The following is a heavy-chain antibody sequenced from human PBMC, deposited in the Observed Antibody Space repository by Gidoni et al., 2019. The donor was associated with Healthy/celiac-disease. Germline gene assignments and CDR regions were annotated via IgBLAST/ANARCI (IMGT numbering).Heavy chain of an antibody. CDR1: GFTFSSYW. CDR3: AGQFFAFDYDYVWGSYRYLSPPDY. J-gene: IGHJ4*02. Sequence: EVQLVESGGGLVQPGGSLRLSCAASGFTFSSYWMSLVRQAPGKGLEWVANIKQDGSEKYYVDSVKGRFTISRDNAKNSLYLQMNSLRAEDTAVYYCAGQFFAFDYDYVWGSYRYLSPPDYWGQGTLVTVSS. D-gene: IGHD3-16*02. CDR2: IKQDGSEK. V-gene: IGHV3-7*01.